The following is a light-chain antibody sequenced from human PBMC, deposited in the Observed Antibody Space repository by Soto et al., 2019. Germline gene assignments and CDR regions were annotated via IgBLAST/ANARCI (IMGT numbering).Light chain of an antibody. Sequence: QSALTQPASVSGSPRQSITISCTGTSSDVGGYNFVSWYQQHPGKAPKLMIYEVSNRPSGVSNRFSGSKSGNTASLTISGLQAEDEADYYCSSYTTSTLVFGGGTQLTVL. CDR1: SSDVGGYNF. CDR2: EVS. CDR3: SSYTTSTLV. V-gene: IGLV2-14*01. J-gene: IGLJ2*01.